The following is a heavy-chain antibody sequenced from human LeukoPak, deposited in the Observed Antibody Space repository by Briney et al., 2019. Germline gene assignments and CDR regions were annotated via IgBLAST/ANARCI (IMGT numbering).Heavy chain of an antibody. CDR1: GYTFTSYY. CDR3: ARTYYDFWRDYYYYYGMDV. CDR2: INPNSGGT. Sequence: ASVKVSCKASGYTFTSYYMHWVRQAPGQGLEWMGWINPNSGGTNYAQKFQGRVTMTRDTSISTAYMELSRLRSDDTAVYYCARTYYDFWRDYYYYYGMDVWGQGTTVTVSS. V-gene: IGHV1-2*02. D-gene: IGHD3-3*01. J-gene: IGHJ6*02.